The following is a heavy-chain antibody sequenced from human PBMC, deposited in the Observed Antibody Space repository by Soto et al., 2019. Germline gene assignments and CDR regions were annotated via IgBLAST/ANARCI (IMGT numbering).Heavy chain of an antibody. CDR1: GGSVSSRSYY. D-gene: IGHD1-1*01. CDR3: ARHTNGAGGLYYYYMDV. V-gene: IGHV4-61*01. J-gene: IGHJ6*03. Sequence: PSQTLSLTCTVSGGSVSSRSYYWSWIRQPPGKGLGWIGYIYYSGSTIHNPSLKSRVTISVDTSKNQFSLKLSSVTAADTAVYYCARHTNGAGGLYYYYMDVWGKGTTVTVSS. CDR2: IYYSGST.